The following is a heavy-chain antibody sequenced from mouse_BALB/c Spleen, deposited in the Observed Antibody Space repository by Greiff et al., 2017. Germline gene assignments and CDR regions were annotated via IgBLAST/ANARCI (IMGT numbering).Heavy chain of an antibody. D-gene: IGHD1-1*01. V-gene: IGHV14-3*02. CDR2: IDPANGNT. CDR3: ARDYCYGSSYGAMDY. Sequence: EVQLQQSGAELVKPGASVKLSCTASGFNIKDTYMHWVKQRPEQGLEWIGRIDPANGNTKYDPKFQGKATITADTSSNTAYLQLSSLTSEDTAVYYCARDYCYGSSYGAMDYWGQGTSVTVSS. CDR1: GFNIKDTY. J-gene: IGHJ4*01.